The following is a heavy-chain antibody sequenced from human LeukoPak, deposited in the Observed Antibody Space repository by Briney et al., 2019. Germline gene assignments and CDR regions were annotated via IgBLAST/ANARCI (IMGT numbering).Heavy chain of an antibody. Sequence: ASVKVSCKASGYTFTGYYMHWVRQAPGQGLELMGWINPNSGGTNYAQKFQGRVTMTRDTSISTAYMELSRLRSDDTAVYYCARDREDIVVVVAWDYWGQGTMVTVSS. D-gene: IGHD2-15*01. CDR2: INPNSGGT. J-gene: IGHJ3*01. CDR3: ARDREDIVVVVAWDY. CDR1: GYTFTGYY. V-gene: IGHV1-2*02.